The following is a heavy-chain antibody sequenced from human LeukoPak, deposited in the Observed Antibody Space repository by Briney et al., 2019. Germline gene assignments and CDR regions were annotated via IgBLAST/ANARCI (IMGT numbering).Heavy chain of an antibody. Sequence: GGSLRLSCAASGFTFSSYAMHWVRQAPGKGLEYVSAISSNGGSTYYANSVKGRFTISRDNSKNTLYLQMGSLRAEDMAVYYCARVQYGSGSYVFDYWGQGTLVTVPS. CDR2: ISSNGGST. V-gene: IGHV3-64*01. J-gene: IGHJ4*02. D-gene: IGHD3-10*01. CDR3: ARVQYGSGSYVFDY. CDR1: GFTFSSYA.